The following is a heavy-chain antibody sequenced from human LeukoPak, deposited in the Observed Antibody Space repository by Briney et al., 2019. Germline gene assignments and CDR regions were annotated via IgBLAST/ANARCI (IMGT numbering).Heavy chain of an antibody. CDR3: AKEKGLILTGYCFDY. V-gene: IGHV3-53*05. CDR2: IYSGGSA. D-gene: IGHD3-9*01. CDR1: GFTVSSNY. J-gene: IGHJ4*02. Sequence: GGSLRLSCAASGFTVSSNYMSWVRQAPGKGLEWVSVIYSGGSAYYADSVKGRFTISRDNSKNTLYLQMNSLRAEDTAVYYCAKEKGLILTGYCFDYWGQGTLVTVSS.